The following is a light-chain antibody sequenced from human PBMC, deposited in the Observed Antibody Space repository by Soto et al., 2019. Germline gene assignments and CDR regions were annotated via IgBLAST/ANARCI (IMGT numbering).Light chain of an antibody. CDR1: RRDIGGYDF. V-gene: IGLV2-8*01. J-gene: IGLJ1*01. CDR2: EVT. Sequence: QSALIQPPSASGSPGQSVTISCTGTRRDIGGYDFVSWYQQHPGKAPKLLISEVTKRPSGVPDRFSGSKSVNTASLTISGLQSDDEADYYCCSFAGGTNLVFGTGTKLTVL. CDR3: CSFAGGTNLV.